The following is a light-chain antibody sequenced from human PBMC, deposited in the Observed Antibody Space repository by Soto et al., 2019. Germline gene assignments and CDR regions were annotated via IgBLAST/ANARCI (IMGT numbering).Light chain of an antibody. CDR1: SSDIGGYNY. CDR2: DVR. J-gene: IGLJ2*01. Sequence: QPVLTQPASMSGSPGQSITISCTGTSSDIGGYNYISWYQQLPGKAPKFIIYDVRNRPSGVSNRFSGSRSGNTASLTISGLQAEDEADYYCSSYTSSSTVIFGGGTKLTVL. CDR3: SSYTSSSTVI. V-gene: IGLV2-14*01.